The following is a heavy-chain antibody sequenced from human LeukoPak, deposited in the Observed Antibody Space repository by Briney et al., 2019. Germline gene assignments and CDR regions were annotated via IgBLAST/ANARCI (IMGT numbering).Heavy chain of an antibody. CDR2: INHSGST. CDR1: DGSFSGYY. V-gene: IGHV4-34*01. Sequence: SETLSLTCAVYDGSFSGYYWSWIRQPPGKGLEWIGEINHSGSTNYNPSLKSRVTISVDTSKNQFSLKLSSVTAADTAVYYCASHRARYCSSTSCPRPFDYWGQGTLVTVSS. CDR3: ASHRARYCSSTSCPRPFDY. D-gene: IGHD2-2*01. J-gene: IGHJ4*02.